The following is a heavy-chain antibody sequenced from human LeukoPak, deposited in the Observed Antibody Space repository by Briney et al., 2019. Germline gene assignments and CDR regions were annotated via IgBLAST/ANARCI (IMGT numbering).Heavy chain of an antibody. CDR3: ARDEDLDTALIKRGFDY. V-gene: IGHV3-74*01. CDR1: GFTFSSFW. Sequence: GGSLRLSCAASGFTFSSFWMHWVRQAPGKELVWVSSTNRDGSSTYYADSVKGRFTISRDNAKNTLYLQINSLRVEDTAVYYCARDEDLDTALIKRGFDYWGQGTLVTVSS. J-gene: IGHJ4*02. CDR2: TNRDGSST. D-gene: IGHD5-18*01.